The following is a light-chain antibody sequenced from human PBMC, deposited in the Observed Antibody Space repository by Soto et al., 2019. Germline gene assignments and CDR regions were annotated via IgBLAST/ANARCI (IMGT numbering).Light chain of an antibody. Sequence: DIQMTQSPFTLSASVGDRVTITCRASQTISSWLAWYQQKPGKAPKLLIYKASTLKSGVPSRFSGSGSGTDFTFTISSLQPEDIATYYCQQYDNLPLTFGGGTKVDNK. CDR1: QTISSW. CDR3: QQYDNLPLT. J-gene: IGKJ4*01. CDR2: KAS. V-gene: IGKV1-5*03.